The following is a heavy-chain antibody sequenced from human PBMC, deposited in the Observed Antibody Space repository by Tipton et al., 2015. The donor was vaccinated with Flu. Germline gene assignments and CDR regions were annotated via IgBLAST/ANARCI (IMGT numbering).Heavy chain of an antibody. V-gene: IGHV4-59*01. CDR1: GVSISGNY. J-gene: IGHJ4*02. CDR3: ARGGDVYNSFDY. Sequence: LRLSCKVSGVSISGNYWSWIRQSPGEGPEWIGYIFDSGSTNYNPSLKSRVTISVDTSNNQFSLRLNSVTAADTAVYYCARGGDVYNSFDYWGQGTLVTVSA. CDR2: IFDSGST. D-gene: IGHD5-24*01.